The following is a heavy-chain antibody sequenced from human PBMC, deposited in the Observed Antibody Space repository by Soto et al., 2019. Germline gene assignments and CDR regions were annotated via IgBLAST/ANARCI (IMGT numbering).Heavy chain of an antibody. V-gene: IGHV4-31*03. CDR1: GGSISSGDYY. Sequence: QVQLQESGPGLVKPSQTLSLTCTVSGGSISSGDYYWSWIRQHPGKGLEWIGYIYYSGSTYYNPSLKSRVTXSXDXXKNQFSLKLISVTAADTAVYYCARWWSGSRQGFDPWGQGTLVTVSS. CDR2: IYYSGST. CDR3: ARWWSGSRQGFDP. J-gene: IGHJ5*02. D-gene: IGHD3-3*01.